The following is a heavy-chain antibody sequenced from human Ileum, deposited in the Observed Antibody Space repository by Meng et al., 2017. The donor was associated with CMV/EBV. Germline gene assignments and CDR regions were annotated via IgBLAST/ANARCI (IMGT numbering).Heavy chain of an antibody. D-gene: IGHD5-18*01. CDR1: GFTFSSFA. Sequence: GGSLRLSCSASGFTFSSFAMTWVRQAPGKGLEWVSTIDSSDRTYYADSVRGRFTTSRDNSMNTLHLQMNSLRAEDTAVYYCAKSLVDTAMDLDEWSQETLVTVSS. CDR2: IDSSDRT. V-gene: IGHV3-23*01. CDR3: AKSLVDTAMDLDE. J-gene: IGHJ4*02.